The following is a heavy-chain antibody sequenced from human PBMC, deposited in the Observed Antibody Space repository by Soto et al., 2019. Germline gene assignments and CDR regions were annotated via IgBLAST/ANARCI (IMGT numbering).Heavy chain of an antibody. Sequence: QVQLVESGGGVVRPGKSLTVSCTGSGFVFGGYGIHWVRQTPGKGLEWLAMTSYDGSNKYFADSVKGRFTISRDNSKNTVYLQMDTLRLEDTAFYYCARGGDVFDYWGRGTLVTVSS. D-gene: IGHD3-16*01. CDR3: ARGGDVFDY. CDR1: GFVFGGYG. V-gene: IGHV3-30*03. CDR2: TSYDGSNK. J-gene: IGHJ4*02.